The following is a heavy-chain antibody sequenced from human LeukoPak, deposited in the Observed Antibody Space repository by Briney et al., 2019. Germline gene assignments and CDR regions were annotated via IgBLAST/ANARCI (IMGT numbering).Heavy chain of an antibody. CDR1: GGSISSSSYY. D-gene: IGHD3-10*01. J-gene: IGHJ4*02. V-gene: IGHV4-39*01. Sequence: PSETLSLTCTVSGGSISSSSYYWGWIRQPPGKGLEWIGSIYYSGSTYYNPSLKSRVTISVDTSKNQFSLRLSSVTAADTAVYYYPRRRAEITMVRGVIIFGPRFFDYWGQGTLVTVSS. CDR3: PRRRAEITMVRGVIIFGPRFFDY. CDR2: IYYSGST.